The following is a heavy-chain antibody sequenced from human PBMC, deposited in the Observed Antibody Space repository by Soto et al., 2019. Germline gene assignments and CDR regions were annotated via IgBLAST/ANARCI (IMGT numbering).Heavy chain of an antibody. CDR2: IIPIFGTA. CDR3: ATRGVKSHRTGWLVGMDV. CDR1: GGTFSSYA. J-gene: IGHJ6*02. Sequence: QVQLVQSGAEVKKPGSSVKVSCKASGGTFSSYAISWVRQAPGQGLEWMGGIIPIFGTANYAQKCQGRVTITADESTSTAYMELSSLRSEDTAVYYCATRGVKSHRTGWLVGMDVWGQGTTVTVSS. V-gene: IGHV1-69*01. D-gene: IGHD3-10*01.